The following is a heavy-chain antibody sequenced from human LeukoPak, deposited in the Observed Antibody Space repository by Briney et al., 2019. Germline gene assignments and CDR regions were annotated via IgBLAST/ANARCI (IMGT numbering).Heavy chain of an antibody. D-gene: IGHD3-16*01. CDR3: ASPWPRGY. V-gene: IGHV3-30*04. CDR1: GFTFSSYA. J-gene: IGHJ4*02. CDR2: ISYDGSNK. Sequence: GGSLRLSCAASGFTFSSYAMHWVRQAPGKGLEWVAVISYDGSNKYYADSVKGRFTISRDNAKNSLYLQMNSLRAEDTAVHYCASPWPRGYWGQGTLVTVSS.